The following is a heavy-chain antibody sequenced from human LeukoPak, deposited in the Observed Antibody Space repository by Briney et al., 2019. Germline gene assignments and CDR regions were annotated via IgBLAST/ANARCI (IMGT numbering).Heavy chain of an antibody. CDR2: IWYDGSKK. Sequence: PGGSLRLSCAASGFTFSSYGMHWVRQAPGKGLEWVAVIWYDGSKKYYADSVKGRFTISRDNSKNTLYLQMNSLRVDDTAVYYCGRDGGNRWFDFWGQGTLVTVSS. CDR3: GRDGGNRWFDF. CDR1: GFTFSSYG. V-gene: IGHV3-33*01. J-gene: IGHJ4*02. D-gene: IGHD2-15*01.